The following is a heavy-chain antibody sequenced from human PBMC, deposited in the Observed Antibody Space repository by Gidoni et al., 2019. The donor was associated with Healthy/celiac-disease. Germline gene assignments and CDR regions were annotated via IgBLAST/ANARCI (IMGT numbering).Heavy chain of an antibody. CDR2: IRSKAYGGTT. CDR3: TRGSSSWYSALDY. V-gene: IGHV3-49*04. J-gene: IGHJ4*02. Sequence: EVQLVESGGGLVQPGRSLRLSCTASGFTFGDYAMSWVRQAPGKGLEWVGFIRSKAYGGTTEYAASVKGRFTISRDDSKSIAYLQMNSLKTEDTAVYYCTRGSSSWYSALDYWGQGTLVTVSS. D-gene: IGHD6-13*01. CDR1: GFTFGDYA.